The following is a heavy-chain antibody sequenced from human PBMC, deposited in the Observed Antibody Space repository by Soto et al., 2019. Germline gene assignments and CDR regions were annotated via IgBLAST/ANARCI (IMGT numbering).Heavy chain of an antibody. CDR2: IFSSGST. V-gene: IGHV4-4*07. D-gene: IGHD5-12*01. J-gene: IGHJ4*02. Sequence: SETLSLTCTVSGGSINTFYWSWVRQPAGKGLEWIGRIFSSGSTSFNPFLESRVAMSVDTSKNHLSLNLSSVTAADMAVYYCAREGSYSAYNFAHGIQLWSFDFWGQGALVTVSS. CDR1: GGSINTFY. CDR3: AREGSYSAYNFAHGIQLWSFDF.